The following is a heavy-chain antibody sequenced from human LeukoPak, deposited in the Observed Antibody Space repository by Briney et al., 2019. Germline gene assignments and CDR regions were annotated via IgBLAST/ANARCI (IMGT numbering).Heavy chain of an antibody. CDR1: GLTFSSYG. D-gene: IGHD4-17*01. CDR2: IWYDGTNK. J-gene: IGHJ2*01. CDR3: ARDDDYGDSYWYFDL. V-gene: IGHV3-33*01. Sequence: GRSLRLSCAASGLTFSSYGMHWVRQAPGKGLEWVSVIWYDGTNKYYADSVKGRFTISRDNSKNTLYLQMNSLRAEDTAVYYCARDDDYGDSYWYFDLWGRGTLVTVPS.